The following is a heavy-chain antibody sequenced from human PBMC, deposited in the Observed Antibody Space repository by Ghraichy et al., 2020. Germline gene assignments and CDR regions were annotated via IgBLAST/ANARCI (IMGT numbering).Heavy chain of an antibody. CDR2: ISGSGGST. D-gene: IGHD4-17*01. Sequence: GGSLRLSCAASGFTFSSYAMSWVRQAPGKGLEWVSAISGSGGSTYYADSVKGRFTISRDNSKNTLYLQMNSLRAEDTAVYYCANSRDYGDYNWFDPWGQGTLVTVSS. CDR1: GFTFSSYA. J-gene: IGHJ5*02. CDR3: ANSRDYGDYNWFDP. V-gene: IGHV3-23*01.